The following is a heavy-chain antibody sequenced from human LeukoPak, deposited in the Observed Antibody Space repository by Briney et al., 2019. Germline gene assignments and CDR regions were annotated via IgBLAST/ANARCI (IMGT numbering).Heavy chain of an antibody. CDR2: INPSGGST. V-gene: IGHV1-46*01. Sequence: ASVKVSCKASGYTFTSYYMHWVRQAPGQGLEWMGIINPSGGSTSYAQKFQGRVTMTRDMSTSTVYTELSSLRSEDTAVYYCAREKTQEQQLESPPGNWFDPWGQGTLVTVSS. CDR1: GYTFTSYY. D-gene: IGHD6-13*01. CDR3: AREKTQEQQLESPPGNWFDP. J-gene: IGHJ5*02.